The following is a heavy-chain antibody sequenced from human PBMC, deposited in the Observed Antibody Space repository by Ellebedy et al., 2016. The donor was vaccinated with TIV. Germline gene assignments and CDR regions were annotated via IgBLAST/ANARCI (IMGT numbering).Heavy chain of an antibody. Sequence: GESLKISCAASGFNFRSYWMTWVRQAPGKGLEWVAKIRQEGDEIYYVESVKGRCTISRDNAKNSLFLQMNSLRVEDTAVYYCARRASYGDYAVQVNPWFDPWGQGTLVTVSS. CDR2: IRQEGDEI. CDR1: GFNFRSYW. V-gene: IGHV3-7*01. D-gene: IGHD4-17*01. CDR3: ARRASYGDYAVQVNPWFDP. J-gene: IGHJ5*02.